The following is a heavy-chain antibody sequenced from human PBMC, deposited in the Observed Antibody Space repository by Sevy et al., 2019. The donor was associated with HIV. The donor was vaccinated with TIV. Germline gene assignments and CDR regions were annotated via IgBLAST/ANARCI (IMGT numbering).Heavy chain of an antibody. CDR2: FSFGCGRI. CDR3: AREGCTQPHDY. J-gene: IGHJ4*02. V-gene: IGHV3-23*01. Sequence: RLSCAASGFTFAKYSMSWLRQAPGKGLEWVSTFSFGCGRINYADSVKGRFTISRDDSKNTLYLQMNSLRAEDTATYFCAREGCTQPHDYWGQGTLVTVSS. CDR1: GFTFAKYS.